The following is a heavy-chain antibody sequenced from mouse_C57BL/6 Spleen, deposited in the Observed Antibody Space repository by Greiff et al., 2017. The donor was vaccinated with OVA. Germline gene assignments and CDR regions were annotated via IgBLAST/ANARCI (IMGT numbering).Heavy chain of an antibody. J-gene: IGHJ2*01. V-gene: IGHV5-9-1*02. CDR2: ISSGGDYI. D-gene: IGHD1-1*01. CDR3: TRAPGSGPFDY. CDR1: GFTFSSYA. Sequence: EVKLMESGEGLVKPGGSLKLSCAASGFTFSSYAMSWVRQTPEKRLEWVAYISSGGDYIYYADTVKGRFTLSRDNARNTLYLQMSSLKSEDTAMYYCTRAPGSGPFDYWGQGTTLTVSS.